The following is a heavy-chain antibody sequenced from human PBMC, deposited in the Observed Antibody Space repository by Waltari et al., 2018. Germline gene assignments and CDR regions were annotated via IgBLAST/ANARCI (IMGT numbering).Heavy chain of an antibody. Sequence: QVQLQQWGAGLLKPSETLSLTCVVNGGSFTAFYWSWVRQPPGKGLEWIGDSNQGETTQYNPSPRSRVTISVDRSRNQFSLTLTSVTAADTAVYYCARGQGEGADVWAQGTAVTVS. J-gene: IGHJ6*02. CDR2: SNQGETT. CDR3: ARGQGEGADV. V-gene: IGHV4-34*01. CDR1: GGSFTAFY. D-gene: IGHD3-16*01.